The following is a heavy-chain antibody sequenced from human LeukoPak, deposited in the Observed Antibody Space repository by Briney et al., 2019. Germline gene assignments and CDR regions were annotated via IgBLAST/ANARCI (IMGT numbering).Heavy chain of an antibody. D-gene: IGHD2-21*02. V-gene: IGHV3-11*04. J-gene: IGHJ6*03. CDR1: GFTFSDSY. CDR3: ARSGDRAYYYYMDV. Sequence: GGSLRLSCAASGFTFSDSYMSWIRQAPGKGLEWISYISSVGNTIYYADSVKGRFTISRDNARNSPYLQMNSLRAEDTAVYYCARSGDRAYYYYMDVWGKGTTVTVSS. CDR2: ISSVGNTI.